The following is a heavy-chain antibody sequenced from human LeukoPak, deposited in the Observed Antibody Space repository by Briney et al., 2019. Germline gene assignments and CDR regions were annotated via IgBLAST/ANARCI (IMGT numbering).Heavy chain of an antibody. D-gene: IGHD3-10*01. V-gene: IGHV3-23*01. CDR1: GFTFSTYA. J-gene: IGHJ4*02. CDR2: ISGSGGST. Sequence: PGGSLRLSCAASGFTFSTYAMSWVRQTPEKGLEWVSAISGSGGSTYYADSVKGRFTISRDNSKNTLYLQMNSLRAEDTAVYYCARGGGDYGSGTYNYYFNYWGQGTLVTVSS. CDR3: ARGGGDYGSGTYNYYFNY.